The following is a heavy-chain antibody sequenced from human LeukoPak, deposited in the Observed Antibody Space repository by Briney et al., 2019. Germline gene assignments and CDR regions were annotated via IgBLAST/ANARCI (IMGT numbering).Heavy chain of an antibody. V-gene: IGHV3-30-3*01. CDR2: ISYDGSNK. CDR3: ARVFRRVLLWFGELFAFDY. J-gene: IGHJ4*02. D-gene: IGHD3-10*01. Sequence: GGSLRLSCAASGFTFSSYAMHWVRQAPGKGLEWVAVISYDGSNKYYADSVKGRFTISRDNSKNTLYLQMNSLRAEDTAVYYCARVFRRVLLWFGELFAFDYWGQGTLVTVSS. CDR1: GFTFSSYA.